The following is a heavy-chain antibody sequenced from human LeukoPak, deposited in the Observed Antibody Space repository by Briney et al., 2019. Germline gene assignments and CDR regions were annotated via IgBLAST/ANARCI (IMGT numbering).Heavy chain of an antibody. CDR2: IRYDGSNK. CDR3: ARGGYSSSWPPREFDY. D-gene: IGHD6-13*01. CDR1: GFTFSDYY. Sequence: PGGSLRLSCAASGFTFSDYYMTWIRQAPGKGLEWVAFIRYDGSNKYYADSVKGRFTISRDNSKNTLYLQMNSLRAEDTAVYYCARGGYSSSWPPREFDYWGQGTLVTVSS. J-gene: IGHJ4*02. V-gene: IGHV3-30*02.